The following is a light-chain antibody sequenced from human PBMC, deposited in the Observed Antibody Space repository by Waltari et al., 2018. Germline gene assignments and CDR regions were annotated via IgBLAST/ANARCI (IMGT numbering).Light chain of an antibody. CDR2: AAS. V-gene: IGKV3-20*01. J-gene: IGKJ4*01. Sequence: EIVLTQSPDTLSLSPGERATLSCRASQWVTSSYLAWYQQKPGQAPRLLIYAASARATGTPDRCSGRGSGTDFTLTISRLEPEDFAVYFCQQYGSSLVTFGGGTEVEIK. CDR3: QQYGSSLVT. CDR1: QWVTSSY.